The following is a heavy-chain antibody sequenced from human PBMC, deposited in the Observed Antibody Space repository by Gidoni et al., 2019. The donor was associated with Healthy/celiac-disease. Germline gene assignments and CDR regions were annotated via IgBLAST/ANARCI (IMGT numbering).Heavy chain of an antibody. CDR1: GFTFSSYA. J-gene: IGHJ4*02. D-gene: IGHD2-21*02. V-gene: IGHV3-30*04. CDR3: ARDQGTLAYCGGDCSFDY. CDR2: ISDDGSNK. Sequence: QVQLVESGGGVVQPGRSLRLSCAASGFTFSSYAMHWVRQAPGKGLEWVAVISDDGSNKYYADAVKGRFTISRDNSKNTLYLQMNSLRAEDTAVYYCARDQGTLAYCGGDCSFDYWGQGTLVTVSS.